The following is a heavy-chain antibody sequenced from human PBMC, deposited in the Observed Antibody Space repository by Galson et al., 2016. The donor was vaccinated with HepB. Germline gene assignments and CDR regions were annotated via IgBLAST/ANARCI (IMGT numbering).Heavy chain of an antibody. Sequence: SLRLSCAASGFIVSSNYMTWVRQAPGKGLEWVSIIYISGSTYYADSVKGRFTISRDNSKNTLYLQMNSLRAEDTAVYYCARQAYYDSSGYYYPLGYWGQGTLVTVSS. CDR2: IYISGST. V-gene: IGHV3-53*01. CDR1: GFIVSSNY. J-gene: IGHJ4*02. CDR3: ARQAYYDSSGYYYPLGY. D-gene: IGHD3-22*01.